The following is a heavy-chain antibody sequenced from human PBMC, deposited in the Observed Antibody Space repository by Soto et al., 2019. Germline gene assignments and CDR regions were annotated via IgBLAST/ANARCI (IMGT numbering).Heavy chain of an antibody. CDR3: SIAARQAYYFDY. Sequence: ASVKVSCKASGGTFSSYAINWVRQAPGQGLEWMGGIIPIFGSENYAKKFQGRVTITADESTSTAYMELSSLRSEDTAVYSCSIAARQAYYFDYWGQGTLVTVSS. V-gene: IGHV1-69*13. J-gene: IGHJ4*02. D-gene: IGHD6-6*01. CDR2: IIPIFGSE. CDR1: GGTFSSYA.